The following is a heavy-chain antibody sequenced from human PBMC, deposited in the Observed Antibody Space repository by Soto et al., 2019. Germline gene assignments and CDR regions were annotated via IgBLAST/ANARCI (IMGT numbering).Heavy chain of an antibody. CDR3: ARHAITCGGVIVWYFDL. J-gene: IGHJ2*01. Sequence: QLQLQESGPGLVKPSETLSLTCTVSGGSISSSTYYWGWIRQPPGKGLEWIGSIYYSGSTYYNPSLKSRVTISVDTSKGQFSLKLSSVTAADTAVYYCARHAITCGGVIVWYFDLWGRGTLVTVSS. CDR1: GGSISSSTYY. D-gene: IGHD3-16*02. V-gene: IGHV4-39*01. CDR2: IYYSGST.